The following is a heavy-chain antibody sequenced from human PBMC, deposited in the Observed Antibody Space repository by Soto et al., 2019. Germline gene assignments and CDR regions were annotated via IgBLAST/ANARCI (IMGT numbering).Heavy chain of an antibody. CDR1: GFTFSNYW. V-gene: IGHV3-74*01. CDR2: INTDGSTT. J-gene: IGHJ4*02. D-gene: IGHD3-16*01. CDR3: ARDLGGYASH. Sequence: EVQLVESGGGLVQPGGSLRLCCAASGFTFSNYWMHWVRQAPGKGPVWVSRINTDGSTTNYAASVKGRFTISRDNAKNTLYLQTNSLGAEDTAVYYCARDLGGYASHWGQGTLVTVSS.